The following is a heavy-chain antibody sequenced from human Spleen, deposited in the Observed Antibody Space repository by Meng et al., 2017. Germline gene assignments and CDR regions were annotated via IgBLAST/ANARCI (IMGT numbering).Heavy chain of an antibody. CDR3: ARGEYCSGTSCYSVSSS. V-gene: IGHV1-69*01. CDR2: IIPIFGTA. J-gene: IGHJ5*02. D-gene: IGHD2-2*01. CDR1: GYPFTSNY. Sequence: QVQLVQAGAEVKKPGASVKVSCKASGYPFTSNYLHWVRQAPGQGLEWMGGIIPIFGTANYAQKFQGRVTITADEYTSTVYMEVSSLRSEDTAVYYCARGEYCSGTSCYSVSSSWGQGTLVTVSS.